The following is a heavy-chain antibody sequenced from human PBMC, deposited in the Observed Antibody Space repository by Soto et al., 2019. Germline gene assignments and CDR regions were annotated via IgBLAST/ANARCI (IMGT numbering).Heavy chain of an antibody. Sequence: GGSLRLSCAASGFTFSNAWMNWVRQAPGKGLEWVGRIKSKTDGGTTDYAAPVKGRFTISRDDSKNTLYLQMNSLKTEDTAVYYCTTDLGYYPEGEIDYWGQGTLVTVSS. D-gene: IGHD3-10*01. V-gene: IGHV3-15*07. CDR2: IKSKTDGGTT. CDR3: TTDLGYYPEGEIDY. CDR1: GFTFSNAW. J-gene: IGHJ4*02.